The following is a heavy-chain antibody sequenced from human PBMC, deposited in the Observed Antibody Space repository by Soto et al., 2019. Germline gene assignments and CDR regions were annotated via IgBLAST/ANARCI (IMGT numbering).Heavy chain of an antibody. CDR3: ATSNWFDP. Sequence: SETLSLTCTVSGGSISSYYGGWFRQPPGKGLEWIGYIYYSGSTTYHPSLKSRVTISVDTSKNQFSLKLSSVTAADTAVYYCATSNWFDPWGQGTLVTVSS. J-gene: IGHJ5*02. V-gene: IGHV4-59*08. CDR2: IYYSGST. CDR1: GGSISSYY.